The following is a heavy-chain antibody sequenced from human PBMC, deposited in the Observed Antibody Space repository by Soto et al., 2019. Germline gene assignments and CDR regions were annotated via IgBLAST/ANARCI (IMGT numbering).Heavy chain of an antibody. CDR1: GFTFSSYG. V-gene: IGHV3-33*01. CDR2: IWYDGSNK. CDR3: ARDQGGDCSGGSCYVSSYYYYGMDV. Sequence: GGSLRLSCAASGFTFSSYGMHWVRQAPGKGLEWVAVIWYDGSNKYYADSVKGRFTISRDNSKNTLYLQMNSLRAEDTAVYYCARDQGGDCSGGSCYVSSYYYYGMDVWGQGTTVTVSS. J-gene: IGHJ6*02. D-gene: IGHD2-15*01.